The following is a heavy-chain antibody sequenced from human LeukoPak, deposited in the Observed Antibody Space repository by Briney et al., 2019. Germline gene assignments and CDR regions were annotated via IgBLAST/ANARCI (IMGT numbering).Heavy chain of an antibody. D-gene: IGHD3-10*01. V-gene: IGHV4-31*03. CDR3: ARSLGSGPDAFDI. CDR1: GGSINNGGYY. Sequence: SETLSLTCTVSGGSINNGGYYWSWIRQHPGKGLEWIGYIYYSGSSYYNPSLRSRVTISVDTSKNHFSLKLSSVTAADTAVYYCARSLGSGPDAFDIWGQGTMVTVSS. CDR2: IYYSGSS. J-gene: IGHJ3*02.